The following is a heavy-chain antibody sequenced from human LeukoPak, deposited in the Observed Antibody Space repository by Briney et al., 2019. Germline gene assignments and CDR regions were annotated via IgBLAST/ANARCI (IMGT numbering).Heavy chain of an antibody. CDR3: VRTGQYAEIEWH. Sequence: PSETLSLTCGVSGSSISGFYWSWLRQPPGEGPQWIGYIVQSGKPNYNPSLKSRVTISADTSKRHFSLELSAVTAADTALYYCVRTGQYAEIEWHWGRGTLVTVSS. CDR1: GSSISGFY. D-gene: IGHD3-3*01. J-gene: IGHJ4*02. V-gene: IGHV4-59*12. CDR2: IVQSGKP.